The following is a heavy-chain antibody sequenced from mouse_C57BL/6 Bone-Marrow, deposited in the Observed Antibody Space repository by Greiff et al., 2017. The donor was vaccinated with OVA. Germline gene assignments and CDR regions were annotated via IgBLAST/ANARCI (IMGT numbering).Heavy chain of an antibody. CDR2: IDPSDSYT. Sequence: QVQLQQPGAELVMPGASVKLSCKASGYTFTSYWMHWVKQRPGQGLEWIGEIDPSDSYTNYNQKFKGQSTLTVDKSSSTAYMQLSSLTSEDSAVYYCARAYYSNYYAMDYWGQGTSVTVSS. CDR3: ARAYYSNYYAMDY. V-gene: IGHV1-69*01. J-gene: IGHJ4*01. CDR1: GYTFTSYW. D-gene: IGHD2-5*01.